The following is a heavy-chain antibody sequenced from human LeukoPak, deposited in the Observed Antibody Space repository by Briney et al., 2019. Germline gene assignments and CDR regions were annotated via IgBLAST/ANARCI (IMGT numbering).Heavy chain of an antibody. J-gene: IGHJ5*02. CDR1: GGSISSYY. CDR3: ARHSSGRNWFDP. Sequence: YPSETLSLTCTVSGGSISSYYWSWIRQPPGKGLEWIWYIYYSGSTNYNPSLKSRVTISVDTSKNQFSLKLSSVTAADTAVYYCARHSSGRNWFDPWGQGTLVTVSS. D-gene: IGHD6-19*01. V-gene: IGHV4-59*08. CDR2: IYYSGST.